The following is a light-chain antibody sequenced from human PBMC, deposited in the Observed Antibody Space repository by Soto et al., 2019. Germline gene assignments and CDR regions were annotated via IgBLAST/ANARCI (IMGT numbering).Light chain of an antibody. Sequence: EMVLTQSPATLSLSPGGRGTLSCRASQSVSSYLAWYQQKPGQAPRLLIYDASNRATGIPARFSGSGSATDFTPTISSLEPEDFAVYYCQQRSNWPLFTFGPGTKVDIK. CDR2: DAS. V-gene: IGKV3-11*01. J-gene: IGKJ3*01. CDR3: QQRSNWPLFT. CDR1: QSVSSY.